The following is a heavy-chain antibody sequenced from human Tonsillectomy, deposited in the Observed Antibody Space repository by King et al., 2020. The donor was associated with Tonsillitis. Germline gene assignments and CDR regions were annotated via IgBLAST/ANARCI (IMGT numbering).Heavy chain of an antibody. Sequence: QLVQSGAEVRKPGASVKVSCKASGYIFTGHYLYWVRQAPGQGLEWMGWINPNTGVTNYAQKFQGRVTMTRDTSISTAYMDLSRLRSDDTAVHYCARGGYCSGGSCYPDYGMDVWGQGTTVTVSS. J-gene: IGHJ6*02. CDR1: GYIFTGHY. D-gene: IGHD2-15*01. V-gene: IGHV1-2*02. CDR3: ARGGYCSGGSCYPDYGMDV. CDR2: INPNTGVT.